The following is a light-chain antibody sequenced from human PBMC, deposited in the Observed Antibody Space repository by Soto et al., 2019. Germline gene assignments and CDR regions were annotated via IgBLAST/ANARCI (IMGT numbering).Light chain of an antibody. V-gene: IGKV3-15*01. CDR2: GAS. CDR3: QQYNNWSPWT. CDR1: QSVSSN. Sequence: EIVMTQSPATLSVSPGERATLSCRASQSVSSNLAWYQQKPGQPPSLLIYGASTRATGIPARFSGSGAETEFTLTISSLQSEDFAVYYCQQYNNWSPWTFGQGTKVEIK. J-gene: IGKJ1*01.